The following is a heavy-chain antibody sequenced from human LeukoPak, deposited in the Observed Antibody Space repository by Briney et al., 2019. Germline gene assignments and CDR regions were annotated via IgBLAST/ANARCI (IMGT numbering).Heavy chain of an antibody. CDR3: ARDSGYGLRADY. D-gene: IGHD5-12*01. Sequence: PGGSLRLSCAASGFTFSSYEMNWVRQAPGKGLEWVSYISSSGSTIYYADSVKGRFSISRDNAKNSLYLQMNSLRAEDTAVYYCARDSGYGLRADYWGQGTLVTVSS. V-gene: IGHV3-48*03. J-gene: IGHJ4*02. CDR2: ISSSGSTI. CDR1: GFTFSSYE.